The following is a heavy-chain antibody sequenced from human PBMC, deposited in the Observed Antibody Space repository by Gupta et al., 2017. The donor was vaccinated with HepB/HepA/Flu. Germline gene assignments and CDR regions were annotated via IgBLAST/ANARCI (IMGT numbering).Heavy chain of an antibody. D-gene: IGHD2-21*02. CDR1: GFTFGSYS. J-gene: IGHJ4*02. Sequence: QVQAVVSGGGVVQPGRSLRLSCTVSGFTFGSYSMHWVRQAPGKGLEWVTLISSDGSNKYYAVSVKGRFAISRDNSNNTLYLQMDGLRAEDTAVYYCARGLGAGAWSFDFCGQGTLVTVS. V-gene: IGHV3-30*09. CDR3: ARGLGAGAWSFDF. CDR2: ISSDGSNK.